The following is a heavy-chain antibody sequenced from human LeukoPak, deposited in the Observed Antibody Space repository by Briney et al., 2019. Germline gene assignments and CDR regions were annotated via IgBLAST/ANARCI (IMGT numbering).Heavy chain of an antibody. J-gene: IGHJ6*02. CDR3: ARLRFLEWLLYHGMDV. D-gene: IGHD3-3*01. CDR1: GGSFSGYY. V-gene: IGHV4-34*01. Sequence: PSETLSLTCAVYGGSFSGYYWSWLRQPPGKGLEWIGEINHSGSTNYNPSLKSRVTISVDTSKNQFSLKLSSVTAADTAVYYCARLRFLEWLLYHGMDVWGQGTTVTVSS. CDR2: INHSGST.